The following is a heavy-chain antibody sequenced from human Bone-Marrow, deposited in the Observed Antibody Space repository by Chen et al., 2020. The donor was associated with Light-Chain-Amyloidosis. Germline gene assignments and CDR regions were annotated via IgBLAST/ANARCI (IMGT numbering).Heavy chain of an antibody. V-gene: IGHV3-7*03. CDR3: ARDRTLFGVAQYYFDY. J-gene: IGHJ4*02. D-gene: IGHD3-3*01. CDR2: VRQDVSEK. Sequence: WVRRSPGKGLEWVANVRQDVSEKDYAASVKGRFTISRDDAKNSVYLQMNNLRAEDTAVYYCARDRTLFGVAQYYFDYWGQGTRVTVSS.